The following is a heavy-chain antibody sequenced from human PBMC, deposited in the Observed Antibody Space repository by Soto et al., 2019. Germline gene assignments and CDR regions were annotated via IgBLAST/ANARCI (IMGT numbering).Heavy chain of an antibody. CDR1: GGSISSGGYY. D-gene: IGHD3-10*01. V-gene: IGHV4-31*03. CDR3: ARGSGFEAQSLYFGHNWFDP. CDR2: IYYSGST. Sequence: SETLSLTCTVSGGSISSGGYYWSWIRQHPGKGLEWTGYIYYSGSTYYNPSLKSRVTISVDTSKNQFSLKLSSVTAADTAVYYCARGSGFEAQSLYFGHNWFDPWGQGTLVTVSS. J-gene: IGHJ5*02.